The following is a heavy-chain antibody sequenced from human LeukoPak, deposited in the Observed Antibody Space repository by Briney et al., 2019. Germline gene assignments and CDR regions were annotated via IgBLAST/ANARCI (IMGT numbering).Heavy chain of an antibody. CDR3: ARDGGDYYDSSGYFTSNHLDY. J-gene: IGHJ4*02. CDR1: GFTFSGYS. D-gene: IGHD3-22*01. Sequence: GGSLRLSCAASGFTFSGYSMNWLRQAPGKGLEWISYISSGSGTIYYADSVKGRFTISRDNSKNTLYLQMNSLRAEDTAVYYCARDGGDYYDSSGYFTSNHLDYWGQGTLVTVSS. CDR2: ISSGSGTI. V-gene: IGHV3-48*01.